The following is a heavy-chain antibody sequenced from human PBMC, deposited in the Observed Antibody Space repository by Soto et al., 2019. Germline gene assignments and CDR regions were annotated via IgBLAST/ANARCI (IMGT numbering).Heavy chain of an antibody. J-gene: IGHJ6*02. D-gene: IGHD6-13*01. CDR1: GGTFSSYA. V-gene: IGHV1-69*13. Sequence: SVKVSCKASGGTFSSYAISWVRQAPGQGLEWMGGIIPIFGTANYAQKFQGRVTITADESTSTAYMELSSLRSEDTAVYYCASHTGPGLRIAAPAIYYYYGMDVWGQGTTVPVSS. CDR2: IIPIFGTA. CDR3: ASHTGPGLRIAAPAIYYYYGMDV.